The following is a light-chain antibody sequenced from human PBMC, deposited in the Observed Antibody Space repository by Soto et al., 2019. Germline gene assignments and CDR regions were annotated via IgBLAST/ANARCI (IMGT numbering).Light chain of an antibody. CDR1: NSNIGNNY. V-gene: IGLV1-51*01. CDR2: DNN. Sequence: QSALTQPPSVSVAPGQKVTISCSGSNSNIGNNYVSWYQQLPGTAPKLLIYDNNKRPSGIPDRFSGSTSGTSATLGITGLQTGDEADYYCGTWDSSLGADWVFGGGTKVTVL. J-gene: IGLJ3*02. CDR3: GTWDSSLGADWV.